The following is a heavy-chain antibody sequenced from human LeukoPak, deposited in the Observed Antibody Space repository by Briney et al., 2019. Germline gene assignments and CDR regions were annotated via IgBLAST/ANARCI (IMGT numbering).Heavy chain of an antibody. CDR3: ARHVYGKGMYV. CDR1: GGSFSGYY. CDR2: INHSGST. J-gene: IGHJ6*04. D-gene: IGHD4-17*01. V-gene: IGHV4-34*01. Sequence: SETLSLTCAVYGGSFSGYYWSWIRQPPGKGLEWIGEINHSGSTNYNPSLKSRVTISVDTSKNQFSLKLSSVTAADTAVYYCARHVYGKGMYVWGKGTTVTVSS.